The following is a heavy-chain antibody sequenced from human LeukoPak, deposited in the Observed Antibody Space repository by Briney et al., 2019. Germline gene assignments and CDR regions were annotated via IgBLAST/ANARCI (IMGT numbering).Heavy chain of an antibody. CDR2: INWNGGGT. J-gene: IGHJ1*01. CDR3: TSYRAEYFQH. CDR1: GFTFDDYG. V-gene: IGHV3-20*04. Sequence: GGSLRLSCAASGFTFDDYGMSWVRQVPGKGLEWVSGINWNGGGTAYADSVKGRFTISRDNAKNSLYLQMNSLRAEDTAVYYCTSYRAEYFQHWGQGTLVTVSS.